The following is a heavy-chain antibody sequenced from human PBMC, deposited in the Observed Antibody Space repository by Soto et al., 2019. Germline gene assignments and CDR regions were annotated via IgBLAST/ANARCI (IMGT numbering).Heavy chain of an antibody. J-gene: IGHJ1*01. CDR2: IIPIFGTA. CDR3: ARDPAPVYYYDSSGYQEYFQH. V-gene: IGHV1-69*13. Sequence: GASVKVSCKASGGTFSSYAISWVRQAPGQGLEWMGGIIPIFGTANYAQKFQGRVTITADESTSTAYMELSSLRSEDTAVYYCARDPAPVYYYDSSGYQEYFQHWG. D-gene: IGHD3-22*01. CDR1: GGTFSSYA.